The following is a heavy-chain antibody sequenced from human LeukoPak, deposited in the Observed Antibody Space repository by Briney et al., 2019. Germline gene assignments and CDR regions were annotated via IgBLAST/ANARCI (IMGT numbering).Heavy chain of an antibody. CDR3: ARAGFGSGWHYFDY. D-gene: IGHD6-19*01. J-gene: IGHJ4*01. V-gene: IGHV4-4*07. Sequence: SETLSLTCTVSGDSISNFYWSWIPQPAEKGLEWIGRVYSSGSTNYNPSLKSRVSMSVDTSKNQYSLRLISVTAADTAVYYCARAGFGSGWHYFDYWGRGILVSVSS. CDR1: GDSISNFY. CDR2: VYSSGST.